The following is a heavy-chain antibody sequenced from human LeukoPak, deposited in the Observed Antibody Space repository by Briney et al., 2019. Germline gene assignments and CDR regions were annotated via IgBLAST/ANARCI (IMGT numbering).Heavy chain of an antibody. CDR2: ISDSGGST. CDR3: AKDGLSGSYPSYYFDY. CDR1: GFTFSSYA. D-gene: IGHD1-26*01. V-gene: IGHV3-23*01. Sequence: GGSLRLFCAASGFTFSSYAMSWVRQAPGKGLEWVSAISDSGGSTYYADSVKGRFTISRDNSKNTLYLQMNSLRAEDTAVYYCAKDGLSGSYPSYYFDYWGQGTLVTVSS. J-gene: IGHJ4*02.